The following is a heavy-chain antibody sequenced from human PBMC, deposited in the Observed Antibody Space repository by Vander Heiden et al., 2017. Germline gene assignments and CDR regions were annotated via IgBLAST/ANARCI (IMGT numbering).Heavy chain of an antibody. CDR3: ARDGRYDILSGYSIFDS. V-gene: IGHV1-18*01. CDR2: ISTYSGTT. J-gene: IGHJ4*02. CDR1: GYSFFSYG. Sequence: QAQLVQSGPEVKKPGASVKVSCKTSGYSFFSYGISWVRQAPGQGLEWMGWISTYSGTTKFAQRFQDRLSMTSDTPTSTVYMELRSLRSDDSAKYYCARDGRYDILSGYSIFDSWGQGTLVTVSS. D-gene: IGHD3-9*01.